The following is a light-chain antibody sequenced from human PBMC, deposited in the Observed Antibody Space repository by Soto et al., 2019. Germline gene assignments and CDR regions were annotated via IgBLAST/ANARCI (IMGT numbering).Light chain of an antibody. CDR1: QRISSNF. V-gene: IGKV3-20*01. Sequence: EIVLTQSPVTLSLSPGERATLSCRASQRISSNFLAWFHQKPGLPPRLLIYGASTRASGVPDRFSGGGSGTDFALTISRLEPENFAVYYCQQYDCPPFTFGQRNKLQI. J-gene: IGKJ2*01. CDR3: QQYDCPPFT. CDR2: GAS.